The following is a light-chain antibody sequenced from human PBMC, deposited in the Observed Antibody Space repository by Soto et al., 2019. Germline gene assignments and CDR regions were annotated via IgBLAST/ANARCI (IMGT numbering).Light chain of an antibody. V-gene: IGKV3-20*01. CDR1: QTVNSSY. Sequence: EIVLTQSPGTVSLSPGETATLSCRASQTVNSSYLAWYQQKPGQAPRLLIYGATTRATGVPDRFSGSGSGTDFTRTIGRLEPEDFTVYYCQQSARTFGEGTKVEIK. CDR2: GAT. CDR3: QQSART. J-gene: IGKJ1*01.